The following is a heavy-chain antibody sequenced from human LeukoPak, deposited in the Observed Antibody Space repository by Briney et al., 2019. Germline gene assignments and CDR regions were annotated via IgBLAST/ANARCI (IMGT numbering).Heavy chain of an antibody. J-gene: IGHJ3*02. V-gene: IGHV4-4*02. CDR2: IYHSGST. Sequence: PSETLSLTCAVSGGSISSSNWWSWVRQPPGKGLEWIGEIYHSGSTNYNPSLKSRVTISVDTSKNQFSLKLSSVTAADTAVYYCARSSGWSFGAFDIWGQGTMVTVSS. D-gene: IGHD6-19*01. CDR1: GGSISSSNW. CDR3: ARSSGWSFGAFDI.